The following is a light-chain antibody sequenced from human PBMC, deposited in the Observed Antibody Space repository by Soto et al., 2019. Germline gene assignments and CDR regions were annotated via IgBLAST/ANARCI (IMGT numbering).Light chain of an antibody. CDR1: QSVTNQ. CDR2: DAS. V-gene: IGKV3-11*01. CDR3: QQRNNLPWT. J-gene: IGKJ1*01. Sequence: DIVLTQSPATLSLSPGERATLSCWASQSVTNQLSWYQQKRCQAPRLLIYDASTRATGIPGRFSGSGSGTDFTLTISSLEPEDFAAYYCQQRNNLPWTFGQGTKVEIK.